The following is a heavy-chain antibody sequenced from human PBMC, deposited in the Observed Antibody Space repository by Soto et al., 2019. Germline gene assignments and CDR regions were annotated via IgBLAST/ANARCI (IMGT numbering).Heavy chain of an antibody. V-gene: IGHV3-30*03. CDR1: GFTFSNYG. Sequence: GGSLRLSFAASGFTFSNYGIHWVRQAPGKGLEWVAVISSDGYTKYYTDSVKGRFTISRDNSKNTLFLQMNGLRTEDTAMYYCARAPTSRLDYWGQGTLVTVSS. CDR3: ARAPTSRLDY. J-gene: IGHJ4*02. CDR2: ISSDGYTK.